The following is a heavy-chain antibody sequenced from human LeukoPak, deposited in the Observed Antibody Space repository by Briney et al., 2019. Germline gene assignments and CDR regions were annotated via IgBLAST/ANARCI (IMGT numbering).Heavy chain of an antibody. V-gene: IGHV4-59*08. CDR2: TYYSGIT. CDR3: ARQHPSGRGSGLDY. CDR1: GGSISGYY. J-gene: IGHJ4*02. Sequence: PSEALSLTCSVSGGSISGYYWTWIRQPPGKGLEWIGYTYYSGITNYNPSLKSRVTISVDTSKNQFSLKLSSVTAADTAVYYCARQHPSGRGSGLDYWGQGTLVIVSS. D-gene: IGHD2-15*01.